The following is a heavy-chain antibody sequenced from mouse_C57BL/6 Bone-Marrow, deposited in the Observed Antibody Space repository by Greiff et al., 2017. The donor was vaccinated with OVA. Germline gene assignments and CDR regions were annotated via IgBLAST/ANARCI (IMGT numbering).Heavy chain of an antibody. Sequence: EVKLMASGGGLVKPGGSLKLSCAASGFTFSDYGMHWVRQAPEKGLEWVAYISSGSSTIYYADTVKGRFTISRDNAKNTLFLQMTSLRSEDTAMYYCARPGYYYGSRGAFDYWGQGTTLTVSS. CDR2: ISSGSSTI. V-gene: IGHV5-17*01. D-gene: IGHD1-1*01. CDR1: GFTFSDYG. CDR3: ARPGYYYGSRGAFDY. J-gene: IGHJ2*01.